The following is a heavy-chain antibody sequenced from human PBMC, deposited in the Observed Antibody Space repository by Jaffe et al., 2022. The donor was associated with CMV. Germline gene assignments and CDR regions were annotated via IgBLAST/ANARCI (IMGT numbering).Heavy chain of an antibody. V-gene: IGHV3-15*01. J-gene: IGHJ4*02. D-gene: IGHD3-3*01. CDR3: TTDSSFWSGYYNAFDY. Sequence: EVQLVESGGGLVKPGGSLRLSCAASGFTFSNAWMSWVRQAPGKGLEWVGRIKSKTDGGTTDYAAPVKGRFTISRDDSKNTLYLQMNSLKTEDTAVYYCTTDSSFWSGYYNAFDYWGQGTLVTVSS. CDR1: GFTFSNAW. CDR2: IKSKTDGGTT.